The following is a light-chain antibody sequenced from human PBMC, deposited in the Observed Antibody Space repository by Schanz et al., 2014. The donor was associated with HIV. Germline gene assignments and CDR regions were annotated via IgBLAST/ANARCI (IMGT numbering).Light chain of an antibody. CDR2: DVS. V-gene: IGLV2-14*01. Sequence: QSALTQPASVSGSPGQSITISCTGTSSDVGAYNYVSWYQQHPGKAPKLMIYDVSHRPSGVSNRFSGSKSGNTASLTISGFQAEDEADYYCSSFTSTSTLGFGGGTKLTVL. CDR1: SSDVGAYNY. J-gene: IGLJ2*01. CDR3: SSFTSTSTLG.